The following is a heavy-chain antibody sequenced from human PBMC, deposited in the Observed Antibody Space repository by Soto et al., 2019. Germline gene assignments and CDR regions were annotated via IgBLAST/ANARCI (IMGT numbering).Heavy chain of an antibody. V-gene: IGHV3-33*01. CDR3: ARNXXGXXXTGNMGFDH. D-gene: IGHD3-10*01. J-gene: IGHJ4*02. CDR1: GFTFSTYG. CDR2: LWHDDINK. Sequence: QVLLVESGGGVVQPGRSLRLSCAASGFTFSTYGMHXXXXXXXXXXXXXXVLWHDDINKHYAESVKGRFTISRDTSKNXXXXXLXXXXXXXTXXXYXARNXXGXXXTGNMGFDHWGQGTPVTVSS.